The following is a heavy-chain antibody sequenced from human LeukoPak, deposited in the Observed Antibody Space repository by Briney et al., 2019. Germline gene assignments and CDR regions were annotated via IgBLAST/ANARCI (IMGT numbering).Heavy chain of an antibody. J-gene: IGHJ4*02. D-gene: IGHD3-10*01. CDR3: GGYCSASGSLDY. V-gene: IGHV3-7*04. CDR1: RVTVSSNY. Sequence: PGGSLRLSCAVSRVTVSSNYMSCVRQAPGKGLEWVANINQDGSAVYYGGSVRDRFTISTDNTKNSLYLQMNSLRVEDTAVYYCGGYCSASGSLDYWGQGTRVTVSS. CDR2: INQDGSAV.